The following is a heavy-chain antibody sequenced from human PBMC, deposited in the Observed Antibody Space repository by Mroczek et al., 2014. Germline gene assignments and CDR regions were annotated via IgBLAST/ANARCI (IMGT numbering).Heavy chain of an antibody. V-gene: IGHV3-30*03. D-gene: IGHD1-1*01. CDR2: ISYDGSNK. CDR1: GFTFSSYG. J-gene: IGHJ3*02. CDR3: ATSGATGTGDAFDI. Sequence: QVQLVQSGGGVVQPGRSLRLSCAASGFTFSSYGMHWVRQAPGKGLEWVAVISYDGSNKYYADSVKGRFTISRDNSKNTLYLQMNSLRAEDTAVYYCATSGATGTGDAFDIWGQGTMVTVSS.